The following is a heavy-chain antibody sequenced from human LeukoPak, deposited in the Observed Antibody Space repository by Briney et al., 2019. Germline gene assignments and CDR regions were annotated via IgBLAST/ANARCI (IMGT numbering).Heavy chain of an antibody. CDR2: IYYSGST. CDR1: GGSISSSSYY. CDR3: ARARVGVWGFDY. V-gene: IGHV4-39*07. D-gene: IGHD1-26*01. Sequence: SETLSLTCTVSGGSISSSSYYWGWIRQPPGKGLEWIGSIYYSGSTYYNPSLKSRVTISIDTSKNQFSLKLSSVTAADTAVYYCARARVGVWGFDYRGQGTLVTVSS. J-gene: IGHJ4*02.